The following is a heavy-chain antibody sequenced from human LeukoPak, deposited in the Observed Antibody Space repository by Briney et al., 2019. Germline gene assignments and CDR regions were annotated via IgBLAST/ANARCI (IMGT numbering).Heavy chain of an antibody. CDR2: IYYSGST. D-gene: IGHD3-10*01. J-gene: IGHJ6*03. Sequence: PSKTLSLTCTVSGGSISSSSYYWGWIRQPPGKGLEWIGSIYYSGSTYYNPSLKSRVTISVDTSKNQFSLKLSSVTAADTAVYYCARLPGERFGPREPYYYYYYMDVWGKGTTVTVSS. V-gene: IGHV4-39*01. CDR1: GGSISSSSYY. CDR3: ARLPGERFGPREPYYYYYYMDV.